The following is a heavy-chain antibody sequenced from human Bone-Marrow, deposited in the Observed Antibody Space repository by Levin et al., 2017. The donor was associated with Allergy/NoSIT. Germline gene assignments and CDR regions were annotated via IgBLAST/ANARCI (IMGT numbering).Heavy chain of an antibody. V-gene: IGHV3-11*06. CDR3: AREGFWTD. CDR2: ISVSGRET. Sequence: GESLKISGAASGFRFSDYYMSWIRQVPGKGLEWVSYISVSGRETNYADAVKGRFTISRDNAKNSLSLQMNSLRVDDSAVYYCAREGFWTDWGQGTLVTVSS. J-gene: IGHJ4*02. D-gene: IGHD3/OR15-3a*01. CDR1: GFRFSDYY.